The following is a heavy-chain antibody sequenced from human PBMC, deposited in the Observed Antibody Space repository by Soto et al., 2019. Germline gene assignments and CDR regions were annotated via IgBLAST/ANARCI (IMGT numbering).Heavy chain of an antibody. CDR2: ISGSGGST. CDR1: GFIFISYA. D-gene: IGHD3-3*01. V-gene: IGHV3-23*01. CDR3: ARGYTSGYPPNWCYP. J-gene: IGHJ5*02. Sequence: GGSLRLSCAASGFIFISYAMSWVLHAPWKGLEWVSAISGSGGSTYYADYVKGRFTISRDNYKNTLYLQMNSLIDEDTAVEHCARGYTSGYPPNWCYPWGQGTLVTVSS.